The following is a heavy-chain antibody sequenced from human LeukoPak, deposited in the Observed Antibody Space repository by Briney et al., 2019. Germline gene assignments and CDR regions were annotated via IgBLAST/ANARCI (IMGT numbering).Heavy chain of an antibody. V-gene: IGHV3-11*06. J-gene: IGHJ4*02. D-gene: IGHD1-20*01. CDR3: ARGYNWNDADPSTMVLLDY. CDR1: GFTFSDYY. Sequence: PGGSLRLSCAASGFTFSDYYMSWIRQAPGKGLEWVSYISSSSSYTNYADSVKGRFTISRDNAKNSLYLQMNSLRAEDTAVYYCARGYNWNDADPSTMVLLDYWGQGTLVTVSS. CDR2: ISSSSSYT.